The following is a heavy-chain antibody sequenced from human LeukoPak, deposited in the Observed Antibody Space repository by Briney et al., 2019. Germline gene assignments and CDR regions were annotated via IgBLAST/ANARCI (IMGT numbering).Heavy chain of an antibody. V-gene: IGHV1-46*01. D-gene: IGHD2-2*01. CDR1: GYTFTSYY. Sequence: ASVKVSCKASGYTFTSYYMNWVRQAPGQGLEWMGIINPSGGSTSYAQKFQGRVTMTRDTSTSTVYMELSSLRSEATAVYYCARDGGYCSSTSCQNWFDPWGQGTLVTVSS. J-gene: IGHJ5*02. CDR3: ARDGGYCSSTSCQNWFDP. CDR2: INPSGGST.